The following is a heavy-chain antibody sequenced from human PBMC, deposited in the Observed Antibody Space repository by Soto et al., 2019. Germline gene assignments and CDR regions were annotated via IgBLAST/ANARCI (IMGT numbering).Heavy chain of an antibody. CDR2: IDGSGGKA. CDR3: AKDHCSTPGVGCLFTTYWYFDL. V-gene: IGHV3-23*01. Sequence: PGGSLRLSCAASGFTVSSKYMSWVRQAPGKGLEWVSTIDGSGGKADYADSVKGRFVISRDNSRNTLYLQMSSLRAEDTAVYFCAKDHCSTPGVGCLFTTYWYFDLWGRGTLVTVSS. J-gene: IGHJ2*01. D-gene: IGHD2-2*01. CDR1: GFTVSSKY.